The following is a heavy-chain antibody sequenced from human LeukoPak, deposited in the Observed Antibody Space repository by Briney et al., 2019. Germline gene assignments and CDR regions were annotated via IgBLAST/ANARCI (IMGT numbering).Heavy chain of an antibody. J-gene: IGHJ3*02. Sequence: PSETLSLTCAVYGGSFSGYYWSWIRRPPGKGLEWIGEINHSGSTNYNPSLKSRVTISVDTSKNQFSLKLSSVTAADTAVHCCARADNYDFWSGYAANPDRPDAFDIWGQGTMVTVSS. CDR2: INHSGST. CDR1: GGSFSGYY. V-gene: IGHV4-34*01. CDR3: ARADNYDFWSGYAANPDRPDAFDI. D-gene: IGHD3-3*01.